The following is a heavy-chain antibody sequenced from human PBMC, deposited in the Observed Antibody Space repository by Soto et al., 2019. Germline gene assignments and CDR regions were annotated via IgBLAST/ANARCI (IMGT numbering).Heavy chain of an antibody. J-gene: IGHJ5*02. Sequence: GESLKISCKGSGYSFTSYWIGWVRQMPGKGLEWMGIIYPGDSDTRYSPSFQGQVTISADKSISTAYLQWSSLKASDTAMYYCARCLGEISEFYSSGWYYLRWFDPWGQGTLVTVSS. D-gene: IGHD6-19*01. CDR1: GYSFTSYW. CDR3: ARCLGEISEFYSSGWYYLRWFDP. CDR2: IYPGDSDT. V-gene: IGHV5-51*01.